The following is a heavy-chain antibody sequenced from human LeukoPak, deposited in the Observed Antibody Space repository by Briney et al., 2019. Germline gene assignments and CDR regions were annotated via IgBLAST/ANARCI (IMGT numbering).Heavy chain of an antibody. Sequence: SETLSLTCAVSGYPISSGYYWGWIRQPPGKGLEWIGSIYQSVSTYYSPSLKSRVAISADTPKNQFSLKLTSVTAADTAVYYCARGSNYYYSMDVWGKGTTVTVSS. J-gene: IGHJ6*04. CDR2: IYQSVST. V-gene: IGHV4-38-2*01. D-gene: IGHD3/OR15-3a*01. CDR3: ARGSNYYYSMDV. CDR1: GYPISSGYY.